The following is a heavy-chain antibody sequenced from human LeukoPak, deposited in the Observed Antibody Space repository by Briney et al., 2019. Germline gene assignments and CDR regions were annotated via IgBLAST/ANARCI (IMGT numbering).Heavy chain of an antibody. D-gene: IGHD3-22*01. V-gene: IGHV4-34*01. Sequence: SETLSLTCTVSGDSFSGYFWTWIRQPPGKGLEWIGEINQSGVRTDNPSLKSRVTISVDPSKKEVSLKLTAVTAADTAVYYCASLPFYYYDSSGYPSEGYFDLWGRGTLVTVSS. J-gene: IGHJ2*01. CDR3: ASLPFYYYDSSGYPSEGYFDL. CDR2: INQSGVR. CDR1: GDSFSGYF.